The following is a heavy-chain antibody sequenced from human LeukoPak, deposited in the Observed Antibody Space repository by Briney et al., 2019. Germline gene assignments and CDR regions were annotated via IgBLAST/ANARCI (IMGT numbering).Heavy chain of an antibody. D-gene: IGHD1-26*01. J-gene: IGHJ4*02. CDR1: GFSFGSTF. CDR2: IDTTHYT. V-gene: IGHV3-21*01. Sequence: KAGGSLRLSCATSGFSFGSTFLNWVRQAPGKGLQYVSSIDTTHYTYYAGSVKGRFTISRDNAKNSLYLQMNNLKAEDTSVYYCTTESSGALDYWGQGTLVTVSS. CDR3: TTESSGALDY.